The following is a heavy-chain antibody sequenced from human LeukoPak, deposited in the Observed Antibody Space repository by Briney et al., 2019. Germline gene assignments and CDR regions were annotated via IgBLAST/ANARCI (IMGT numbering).Heavy chain of an antibody. J-gene: IGHJ3*02. D-gene: IGHD2-15*01. CDR2: IYYSGST. CDR3: ARRRVVVASTDGASGAFDI. CDR1: VRSISSGCYY. V-gene: IGHV4-31*03. Sequence: SQSLSLICTVSVRSISSGCYYGSSVRQPPGKGLEWIGYIYYSGSTYYNPSLRSRVTISVDTSKNQFSLRLSPVTAADTAVYFCARRRVVVASTDGASGAFDIWGQGTMVPVSS.